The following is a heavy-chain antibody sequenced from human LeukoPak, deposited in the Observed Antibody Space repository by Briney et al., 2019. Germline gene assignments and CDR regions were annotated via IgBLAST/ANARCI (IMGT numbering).Heavy chain of an antibody. CDR2: INWNGGST. CDR3: ERAAHYGDYALVKYYFDY. J-gene: IGHJ4*02. Sequence: GGSLRLSCAASGFIFDDYGMNWVRQAPGKGLEWVSGINWNGGSTGYGDSVKGRFTISRDNAKNSLYLQMNSLRAEDTALYYCERAAHYGDYALVKYYFDYWGQGTLVTVSA. CDR1: GFIFDDYG. D-gene: IGHD4-17*01. V-gene: IGHV3-20*04.